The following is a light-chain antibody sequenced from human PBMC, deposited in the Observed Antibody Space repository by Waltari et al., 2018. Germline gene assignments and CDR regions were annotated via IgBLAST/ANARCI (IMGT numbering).Light chain of an antibody. V-gene: IGLV1-40*01. CDR2: ANC. CDR1: ISNIGAGYD. J-gene: IGLJ1*01. CDR3: QSYDSSLSGYV. Sequence: QSVLTQPPSVSGAPGQRVSISCTGNISNIGAGYDVHWYQQLPGTAPTLLIYANCHRPSGVPDRFSGSKSGTSASLAITGLQAEDEADYFCQSYDSSLSGYVFGSGTKVTVL.